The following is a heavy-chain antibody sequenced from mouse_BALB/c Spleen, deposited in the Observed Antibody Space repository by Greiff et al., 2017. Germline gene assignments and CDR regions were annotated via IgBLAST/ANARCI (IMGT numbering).Heavy chain of an antibody. CDR2: ISYSGST. CDR3: AREDLVWYPHFDY. J-gene: IGHJ2*01. D-gene: IGHD2-10*02. V-gene: IGHV3-2*02. Sequence: EVKLVESGPGLVKPSQSLSLTCTVTGYSITSDYAWNWIRQFPGNQLEWMGYISYSGSTSYNPSLKSRISITRDTSKNQFFLQLNSVTTEDTATYYCAREDLVWYPHFDYWGQGTTLTVSS. CDR1: GYSITSDYA.